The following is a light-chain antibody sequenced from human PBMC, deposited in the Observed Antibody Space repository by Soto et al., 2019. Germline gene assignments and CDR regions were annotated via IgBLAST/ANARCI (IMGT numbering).Light chain of an antibody. CDR2: GAS. CDR3: QQYGGSPQT. J-gene: IGKJ1*01. CDR1: QSVSKY. Sequence: EMVLTQGPGTLALSPGEGATLSCRASQSVSKYLAWYQQKPGQAPRLLIYGASSRATGIPDSFSGSGSGTDFTLTISRLEPEDFAVYYCQQYGGSPQTFGQGTKVDIK. V-gene: IGKV3-20*01.